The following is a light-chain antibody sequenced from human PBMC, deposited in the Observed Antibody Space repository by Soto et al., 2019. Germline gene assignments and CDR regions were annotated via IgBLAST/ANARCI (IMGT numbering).Light chain of an antibody. CDR1: QSVTWY. Sequence: EIVLTQSPATLSLSPGERATLSCRASQSVTWYLAWYQQKPGQAPRLLIYDATNRATGIPARFNGSGSGTDFTLTISSLEPEDFAVYYCQQRTNWLTFGGGTRVEI. V-gene: IGKV3-11*01. CDR2: DAT. CDR3: QQRTNWLT. J-gene: IGKJ4*01.